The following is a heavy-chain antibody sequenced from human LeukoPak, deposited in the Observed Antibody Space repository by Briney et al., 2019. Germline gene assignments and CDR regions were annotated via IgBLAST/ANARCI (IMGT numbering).Heavy chain of an antibody. V-gene: IGHV5-51*01. J-gene: IGHJ4*02. CDR1: GYGFADFW. Sequence: GESLKISCKASGYGFADFWIGWVRQMPGRGLEWMGIIYPDHSYTHYSPSFQGQVTMSVDKSISTAYLQWSSLKASDTGIYYCARQIYYDYFDYWGQGTLVTVSS. CDR3: ARQIYYDYFDY. D-gene: IGHD3-10*01. CDR2: IYPDHSYT.